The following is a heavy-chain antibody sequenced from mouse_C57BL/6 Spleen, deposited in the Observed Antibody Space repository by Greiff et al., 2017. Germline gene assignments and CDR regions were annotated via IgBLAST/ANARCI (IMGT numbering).Heavy chain of an antibody. CDR3: ARRAYSNYPYYYAMDY. CDR1: GYTFTGYW. V-gene: IGHV1-9*01. CDR2: ILPGSGST. Sequence: VQLQQSGAELMKPGASVKLSCKATGYTFTGYWIEWVKQRPGHGLEWIGEILPGSGSTNYNEKFKGKATFTADTSSNTAYMQLSSLTTEDSAIYYCARRAYSNYPYYYAMDYWGQGTSVTVSS. D-gene: IGHD2-5*01. J-gene: IGHJ4*01.